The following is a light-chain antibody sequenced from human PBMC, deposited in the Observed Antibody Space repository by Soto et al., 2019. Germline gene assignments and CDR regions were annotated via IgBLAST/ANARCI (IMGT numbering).Light chain of an antibody. V-gene: IGKV1-5*03. J-gene: IGKJ1*01. CDR1: QSVSRW. CDR2: KAS. Sequence: DIQMTQSPSTLSASVGDRVTITCRASQSVSRWLAWYQQKPGKAPKLLIYKASTLESGVPSRFSGSGSGTEFTVDISSLQTDDSATYYCQQYNDNWTFGQGTKVEIK. CDR3: QQYNDNWT.